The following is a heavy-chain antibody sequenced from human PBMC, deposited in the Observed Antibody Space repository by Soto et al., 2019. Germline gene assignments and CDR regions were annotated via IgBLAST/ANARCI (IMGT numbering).Heavy chain of an antibody. CDR2: IDPNSGGT. CDR3: ARGAATGAFDP. V-gene: IGHV1-2*02. Sequence: QVQLVQSGAEVKRPGASVNVSCKASGFTFIGYYMHWVRQAPGQGLEWMGWIDPNSGGTNYAQKFQGRVTVTRDTSINTVYMELRRLTSDDTAVYYCARGAATGAFDPWGQGTLVTVSS. CDR1: GFTFIGYY. J-gene: IGHJ5*02. D-gene: IGHD1-26*01.